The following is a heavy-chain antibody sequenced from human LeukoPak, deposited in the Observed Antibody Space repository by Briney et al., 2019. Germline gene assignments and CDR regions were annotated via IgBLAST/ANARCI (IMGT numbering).Heavy chain of an antibody. CDR1: GGSISSYY. CDR2: IYYSGST. J-gene: IGHJ5*02. D-gene: IGHD4-17*01. CDR3: ARCDGDYVYNWFDP. V-gene: IGHV4-59*08. Sequence: PSETLSLTCTVSGGSISSYYWSWIRHPPGKGLEWIGYIYYSGSTNYNPSLKSRVTISVDTSKNQFSLKLSSVTAADTAVYYCARCDGDYVYNWFDPWGQGTLVTVSS.